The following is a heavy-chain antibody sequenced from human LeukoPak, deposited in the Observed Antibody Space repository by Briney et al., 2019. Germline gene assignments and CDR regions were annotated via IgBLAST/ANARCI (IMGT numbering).Heavy chain of an antibody. V-gene: IGHV3-15*01. D-gene: IGHD1-26*01. CDR2: IKSKTDGGTS. J-gene: IGHJ3*02. Sequence: GGSLRLSCATSGLTFTNAWMSWFRQTPGNGLEWVGRIKSKTDGGTSDYAAPVQGRFTISRDDSKNTLYLQMNSLKIEDTAVYYCATDPGEWEPIWGQGTMVTVSS. CDR1: GLTFTNAW. CDR3: ATDPGEWEPI.